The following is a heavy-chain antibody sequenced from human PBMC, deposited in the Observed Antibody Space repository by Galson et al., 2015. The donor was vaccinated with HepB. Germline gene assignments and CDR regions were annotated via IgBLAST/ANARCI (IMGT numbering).Heavy chain of an antibody. J-gene: IGHJ2*01. CDR3: ARMPSGWYNWYFDL. Sequence: SVKVSCKASGYNFISYGIAWVRQAPGRGLEWVGWITGHNGNKNYAQRVQDRVTMTTDRSTGTAYMELRSLRTDDTAVYYCARMPSGWYNWYFDLWGRGTLVSVSS. CDR2: ITGHNGNK. V-gene: IGHV1-18*01. CDR1: GYNFISYG. D-gene: IGHD6-13*01.